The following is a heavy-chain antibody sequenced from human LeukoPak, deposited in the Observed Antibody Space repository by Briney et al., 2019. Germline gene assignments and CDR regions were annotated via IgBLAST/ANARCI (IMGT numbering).Heavy chain of an antibody. CDR3: ARDNLYGSGSYYNFDY. CDR1: GFSFDDYA. V-gene: IGHV3-9*01. CDR2: ISWNSGSI. Sequence: PGRSLRLSCAASGFSFDDYAMHWVRQAPGKGLEWVSGISWNSGSIGYADSVKGRFTISGDNAKNTLYLQMNSLRAEDTAVYYCARDNLYGSGSYYNFDYWGQGTLVTVSS. J-gene: IGHJ4*02. D-gene: IGHD3-10*01.